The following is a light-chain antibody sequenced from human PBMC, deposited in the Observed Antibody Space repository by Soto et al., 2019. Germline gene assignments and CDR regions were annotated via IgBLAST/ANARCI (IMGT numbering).Light chain of an antibody. CDR3: QHYNSYSEA. Sequence: DIQMTQSPSSLSASVGDRVTITCRASQSISRYLNWYQQKPGKAPKLLIYAISNLQGGVPSRFSGSGSGTDFTLTISSLQPDDFATYYCQHYNSYSEAFGQGTKVELK. V-gene: IGKV1-39*01. J-gene: IGKJ1*01. CDR1: QSISRY. CDR2: AIS.